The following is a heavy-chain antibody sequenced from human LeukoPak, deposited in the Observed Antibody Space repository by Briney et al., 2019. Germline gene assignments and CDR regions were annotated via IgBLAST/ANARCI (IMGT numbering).Heavy chain of an antibody. Sequence: ASVMVSCKASGYTFSSYGISWVRQAPGQGLEWMGWINVYNGNTNYAQKVQDRVTMTTDTSTSTAFMELRSLRSDDTAVYYCARRSMTTALSHFDYWGQGTLVTVSS. D-gene: IGHD4-17*01. CDR3: ARRSMTTALSHFDY. J-gene: IGHJ4*02. V-gene: IGHV1-18*01. CDR2: INVYNGNT. CDR1: GYTFSSYG.